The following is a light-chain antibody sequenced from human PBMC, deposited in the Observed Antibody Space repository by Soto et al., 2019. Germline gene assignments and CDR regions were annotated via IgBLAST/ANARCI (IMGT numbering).Light chain of an antibody. CDR3: SSYTGSSTPYV. V-gene: IGLV2-14*01. CDR1: SSDVGGYNY. J-gene: IGLJ1*01. Sequence: QSVLTQPASVSGSPGQSITISCTGTSSDVGGYNYVSWYQQHPGKAPKLMIYDVSNRPSGVSNRFSGSKSGNTASLTISGLQAEDEADYDCSSYTGSSTPYVFGTGTKVTVL. CDR2: DVS.